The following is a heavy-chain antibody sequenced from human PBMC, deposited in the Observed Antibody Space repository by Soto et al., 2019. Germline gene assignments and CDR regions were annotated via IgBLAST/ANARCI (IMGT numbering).Heavy chain of an antibody. V-gene: IGHV3-64*01. J-gene: IGHJ6*03. CDR3: ARQYYDFWSGEFGKDYYYYMDV. CDR2: ISSNGGST. Sequence: GGSLRLSCAASGFTFSSYAMHWVRQAPGKGLEYVSAISSNGGSTYYANSGKGRFTISRDNSKNTLYLQMGSLRAEDMAVYYCARQYYDFWSGEFGKDYYYYMDVWGKGTTVTVSS. D-gene: IGHD3-3*01. CDR1: GFTFSSYA.